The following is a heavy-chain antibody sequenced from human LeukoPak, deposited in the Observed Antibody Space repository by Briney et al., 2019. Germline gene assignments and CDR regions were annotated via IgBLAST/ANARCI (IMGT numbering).Heavy chain of an antibody. V-gene: IGHV3-48*01. Sequence: GGSLRLSCAASGFTFSSYSMNWVRQTPGKGLEWVSYISSSSSTIYYADSVKGRFTISRDNAKNSLYLQMNSLRAEDTAVYYCASLPPFIAAAGEKLNRVDYWGQGTLVTVSS. CDR2: ISSSSSTI. J-gene: IGHJ4*02. CDR1: GFTFSSYS. CDR3: ASLPPFIAAAGEKLNRVDY. D-gene: IGHD6-13*01.